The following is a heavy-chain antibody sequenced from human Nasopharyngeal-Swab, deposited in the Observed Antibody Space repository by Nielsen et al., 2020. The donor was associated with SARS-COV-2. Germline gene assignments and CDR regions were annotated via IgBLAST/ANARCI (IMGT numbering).Heavy chain of an antibody. CDR3: AGTSGDY. Sequence: GESLKISCAASGFTFSGYAMHWVRQAPGKGLEWVAVISYDGSNKYYADSVKGRFTISRDNSKNTLYLQMNSLRAEDTAVYYCAGTSGDYWGQGTLVTVSS. CDR1: GFTFSGYA. V-gene: IGHV3-30-3*01. CDR2: ISYDGSNK. J-gene: IGHJ4*02.